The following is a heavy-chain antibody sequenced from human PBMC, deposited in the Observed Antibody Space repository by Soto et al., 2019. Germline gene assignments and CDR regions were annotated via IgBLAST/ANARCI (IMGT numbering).Heavy chain of an antibody. CDR3: ARDLFGGAVAGYNWFDP. CDR1: GGTFSSYA. J-gene: IGHJ5*02. CDR2: VIPIFGTA. Sequence: GASVKVSCKASGGTFSSYAISWVRQAPGQGLEWMGGVIPIFGTANYAQKFQGRVTITADESTSTAYMELSSLRSEDTAVYYCARDLFGGAVAGYNWFDPWGQGTLVTVSS. D-gene: IGHD6-19*01. V-gene: IGHV1-69*13.